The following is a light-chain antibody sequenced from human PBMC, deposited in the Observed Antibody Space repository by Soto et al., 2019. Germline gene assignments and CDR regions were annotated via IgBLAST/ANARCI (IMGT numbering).Light chain of an antibody. Sequence: EIVLTQSPGTLSLSPGERATLSCRASQSVSSSYLAWYQQKPGRAPRLLIYGASSRATGIPDRCSGGGSGTDFTLTISRLEPEDFAVYYCQQYGSSPLYTFGQGTKLEIK. J-gene: IGKJ2*01. CDR1: QSVSSSY. CDR2: GAS. CDR3: QQYGSSPLYT. V-gene: IGKV3-20*01.